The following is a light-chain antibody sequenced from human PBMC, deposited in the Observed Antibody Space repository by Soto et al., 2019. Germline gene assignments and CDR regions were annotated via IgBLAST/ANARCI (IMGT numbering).Light chain of an antibody. Sequence: IRMTQSPSSLSASTGDRVTITCRASQSISSYLNWYQQKPGTAPKLLIYHASTLESGVPSRFSGSGSGTEFTLTISSLQPDDFATYYCQQYNSYSFGQGTTVDIK. CDR2: HAS. V-gene: IGKV1-5*01. CDR3: QQYNSYS. J-gene: IGKJ1*01. CDR1: QSISSY.